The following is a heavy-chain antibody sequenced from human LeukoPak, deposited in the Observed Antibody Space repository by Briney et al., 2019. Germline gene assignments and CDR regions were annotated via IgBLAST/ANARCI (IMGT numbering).Heavy chain of an antibody. CDR2: ISSDSNYI. Sequence: PWGSLRLSCAASGFIFSSYSMNWVRQAPGKGLEWVSSISSDSNYIYYADSVKGRFTISRDNAKNSLYLQMNSLRAEDTAVYYCARDYRRWSEYWGQGTLVTVSS. CDR3: ARDYRRWSEY. CDR1: GFIFSSYS. D-gene: IGHD2-15*01. J-gene: IGHJ4*02. V-gene: IGHV3-21*01.